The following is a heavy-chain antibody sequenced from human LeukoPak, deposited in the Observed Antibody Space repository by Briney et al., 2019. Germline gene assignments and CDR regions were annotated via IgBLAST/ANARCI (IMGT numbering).Heavy chain of an antibody. V-gene: IGHV3-7*04. CDR1: GFTFAPYW. Sequence: GGSLRLSCAASGFTFAPYWMTWVRQAPGKVLEYVATMNRDGSEKYYVDSVKGRFTISRDNYKNSLYLQMDSLRAEDTAVYYCARGIEEWLYLYYWGQGALVTVAS. CDR3: ARGIEEWLYLYY. CDR2: MNRDGSEK. D-gene: IGHD3-3*01. J-gene: IGHJ4*02.